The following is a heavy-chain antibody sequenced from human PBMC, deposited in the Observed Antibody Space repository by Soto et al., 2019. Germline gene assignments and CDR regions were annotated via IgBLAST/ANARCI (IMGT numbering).Heavy chain of an antibody. CDR2: IWYDGSNK. D-gene: IGHD1-26*01. CDR1: GFTFSSYG. CDR3: AAVIVGATLDAFDI. J-gene: IGHJ3*02. V-gene: IGHV3-33*01. Sequence: GGSLRLSCAASGFTFSSYGMHWVRQAPGKGLEWVAVIWYDGSNKYYADSVKGRFTISRDNSKNTLYLQMNSLRAEDTAVYYCAAVIVGATLDAFDIWGPGTMVTVSS.